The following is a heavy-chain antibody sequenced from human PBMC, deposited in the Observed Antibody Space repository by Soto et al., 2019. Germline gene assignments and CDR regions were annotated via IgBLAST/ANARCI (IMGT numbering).Heavy chain of an antibody. Sequence: GGSLRLSCAASGFTFSSYGMHWVRQAPGKGLEWVAVIWYDGSNKYYADSVKGRFTISRDNSKNTLYLQMNSLRAEDTAVYYCARGYGRDGYNYYDAFDIWGQGTMVTVSS. CDR2: IWYDGSNK. J-gene: IGHJ3*02. V-gene: IGHV3-33*01. CDR1: GFTFSSYG. CDR3: ARGYGRDGYNYYDAFDI. D-gene: IGHD5-12*01.